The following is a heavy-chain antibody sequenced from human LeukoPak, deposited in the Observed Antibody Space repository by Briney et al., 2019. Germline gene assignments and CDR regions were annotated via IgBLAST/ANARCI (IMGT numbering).Heavy chain of an antibody. CDR3: ARGYSSGWSFYYFDY. CDR1: GFTFSSYW. J-gene: IGHJ4*02. CDR2: IKHDGSEK. V-gene: IGHV3-7*01. D-gene: IGHD6-19*01. Sequence: GGTLRLSCAASGFTFSSYWMSWVRQAPGKGLEWVANIKHDGSEKYYVDSVKGRITISRDNAKHSLYLQMNSLRAEDTAVYYGARGYSSGWSFYYFDYWGQGTLVTVSS.